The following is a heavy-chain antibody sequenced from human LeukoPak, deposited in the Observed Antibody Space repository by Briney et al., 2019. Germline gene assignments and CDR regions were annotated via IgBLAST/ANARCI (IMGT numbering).Heavy chain of an antibody. D-gene: IGHD3-22*01. CDR1: GYTFTSYD. V-gene: IGHV1-8*01. Sequence: ASVKVSCKASGYTFTSYDINWVRQATGQGLEWMGWMNPNSGNTNYAQKLQGRVTMTTDTSTSTAYMELRSLRSDDTAVYYCARGPHYYDSSGLDYWGQGTLVTVSS. CDR3: ARGPHYYDSSGLDY. CDR2: MNPNSGNT. J-gene: IGHJ4*02.